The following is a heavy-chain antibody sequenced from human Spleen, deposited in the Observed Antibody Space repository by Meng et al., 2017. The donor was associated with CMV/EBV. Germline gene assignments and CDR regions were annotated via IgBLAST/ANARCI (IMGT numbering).Heavy chain of an antibody. CDR1: GNSFTNYW. J-gene: IGHJ4*02. Sequence: KVSCQGSGNSFTNYWIAWVRQMPGKGLEWMGIIYPADSDTRYSPSFQGQVTMSADKSITTAYLQWNSLKASDTAMYYCARQDCTSTSCSGGLVYWGQGTLVTVSS. CDR3: ARQDCTSTSCSGGLVY. V-gene: IGHV5-51*01. D-gene: IGHD2-2*01. CDR2: IYPADSDT.